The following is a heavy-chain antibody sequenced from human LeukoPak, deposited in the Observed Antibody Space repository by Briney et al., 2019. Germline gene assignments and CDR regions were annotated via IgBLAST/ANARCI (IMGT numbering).Heavy chain of an antibody. Sequence: SETLSLTCTVSVGSISSYYWSWIRQPAGKGLEWIGRIYTSGSTNYNPSLKSRVTMSVDTSKNQFSLKLSSVTAADTAVYYCARLTAAGPRTNWFDPWGQGTLVTVSS. V-gene: IGHV4-4*07. J-gene: IGHJ5*02. D-gene: IGHD6-13*01. CDR3: ARLTAAGPRTNWFDP. CDR2: IYTSGST. CDR1: VGSISSYY.